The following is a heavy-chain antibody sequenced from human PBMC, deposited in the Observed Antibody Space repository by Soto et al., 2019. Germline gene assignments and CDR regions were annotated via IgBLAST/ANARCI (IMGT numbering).Heavy chain of an antibody. CDR1: GFTFSNAW. D-gene: IGHD3-22*01. V-gene: IGHV3-15*07. Sequence: GGSLRLSCAASGFTFSNAWMNRVRQAPGKGLEWVGRIKSKTDGGTTDYAAPVKGRFTISRDDSKNTLYLQMNSLKTEDTAVYYCTTDPYYYDSSGYYSGRGYWGQGTLVTVSS. CDR2: IKSKTDGGTT. CDR3: TTDPYYYDSSGYYSGRGY. J-gene: IGHJ4*02.